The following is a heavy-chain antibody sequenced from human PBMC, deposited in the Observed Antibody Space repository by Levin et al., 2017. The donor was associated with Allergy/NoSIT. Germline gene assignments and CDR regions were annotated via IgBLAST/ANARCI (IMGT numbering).Heavy chain of an antibody. J-gene: IGHJ5*02. CDR1: GFTFSSYS. CDR3: ARDTYYYDSSGNP. Sequence: GGSLRLSCAASGFTFSSYSMNWVRQAPGKGLEWVSSISSSSSYIYYADSVKGRFTISRDNAKNSLYLQMNSLRAEDTAVYYCARDTYYYDSSGNPWGQGTLVTVSS. D-gene: IGHD3-22*01. CDR2: ISSSSSYI. V-gene: IGHV3-21*01.